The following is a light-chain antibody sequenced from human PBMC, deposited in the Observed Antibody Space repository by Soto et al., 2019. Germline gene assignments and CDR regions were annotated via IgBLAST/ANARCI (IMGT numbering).Light chain of an antibody. Sequence: EILLTQSPGTLSLSPGERTTLCFSASQSVSSNFLDWYQQKPGQAPRLLIYGASSRATGIPDRVSGSGSGTDFTLTISRLEPEDFAVYYCQQYGSSPWTFGQGTKVDI. CDR1: QSVSSNF. V-gene: IGKV3-20*01. CDR3: QQYGSSPWT. CDR2: GAS. J-gene: IGKJ1*01.